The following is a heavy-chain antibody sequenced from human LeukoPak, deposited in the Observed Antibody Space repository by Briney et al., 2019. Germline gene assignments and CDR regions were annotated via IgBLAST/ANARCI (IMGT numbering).Heavy chain of an antibody. CDR2: INNSGST. J-gene: IGHJ3*02. V-gene: IGHV4-34*01. CDR1: GGXFSGYY. D-gene: IGHD1-26*01. CDR3: ARKWELHAFDI. Sequence: PSETLSLTCVVYGGXFSGYYWSWIRQPPGKGLEWIGEINNSGSTNYNPSLKSRVTISVDTSKNQFSLKVSSVTAADTAVYYCARKWELHAFDIWGQGTRVTVSS.